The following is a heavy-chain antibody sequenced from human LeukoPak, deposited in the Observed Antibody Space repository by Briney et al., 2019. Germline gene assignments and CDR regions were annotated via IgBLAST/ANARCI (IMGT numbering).Heavy chain of an antibody. J-gene: IGHJ4*02. CDR2: INQGGSEK. CDR3: ARASRGGTMIVVLILPDY. CDR1: GFTFSSYW. D-gene: IGHD3-22*01. V-gene: IGHV3-7*01. Sequence: GGSLRLSCAASGFTFSSYWMSWVRQAPEKGLEWVANINQGGSEKYYVDSVKGRFTISRDNSKNTLYLQMNSLRAEDTAVYYCARASRGGTMIVVLILPDYWGQGTLVTVSS.